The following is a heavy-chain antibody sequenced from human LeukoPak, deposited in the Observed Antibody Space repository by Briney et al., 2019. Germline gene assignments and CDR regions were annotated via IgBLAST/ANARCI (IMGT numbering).Heavy chain of an antibody. CDR1: GGSISSSSYY. CDR2: IYYSGST. J-gene: IGHJ4*02. CDR3: AGKRGSGFV. D-gene: IGHD6-19*01. Sequence: ASETLSLTCTVSGGSISSSSYYWGWIRQPPGKGLEWIGSIYYSGSTYYNLSLKSRVTISVDTSKNQFSLKLSSVTAADTAVYYCAGKRGSGFVWGQGTLVTVSS. V-gene: IGHV4-39*01.